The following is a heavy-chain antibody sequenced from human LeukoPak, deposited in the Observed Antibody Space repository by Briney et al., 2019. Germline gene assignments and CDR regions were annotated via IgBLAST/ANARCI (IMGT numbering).Heavy chain of an antibody. J-gene: IGHJ6*03. CDR3: ARVAVRGYSGYAAPSYYYYMDV. CDR2: IYTSGST. Sequence: SETLSLTCTVSGGSISSYYWSWIRQPAGKGLECIGRIYTSGSTNYNPSLKSRVTMSVDTSKNQFSLKLSSVTAADTAVYYCARVAVRGYSGYAAPSYYYYMDVWGKGTTVTVSS. D-gene: IGHD5-12*01. V-gene: IGHV4-4*07. CDR1: GGSISSYY.